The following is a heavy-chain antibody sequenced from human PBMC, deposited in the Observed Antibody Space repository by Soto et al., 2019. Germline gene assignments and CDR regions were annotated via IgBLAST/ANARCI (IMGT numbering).Heavy chain of an antibody. Sequence: EVQLLESGGGLVQPGGSLRLSCAASGFTFSSYAMSWVRQAPGKGLEWVSAISGSGGSTYYADSVKGRFTISRDNSKNPLYLQMNSLRAEDTAVYYCAKAGGGYYDSSGYYSNYFDYWGQGTLVTVSS. CDR3: AKAGGGYYDSSGYYSNYFDY. J-gene: IGHJ4*02. CDR1: GFTFSSYA. V-gene: IGHV3-23*01. CDR2: ISGSGGST. D-gene: IGHD3-22*01.